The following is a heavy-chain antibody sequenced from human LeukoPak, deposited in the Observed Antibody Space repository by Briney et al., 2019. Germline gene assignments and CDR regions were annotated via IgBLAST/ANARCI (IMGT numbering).Heavy chain of an antibody. Sequence: ASVKVSCKASGYTFTGYYMHWVRQAPGQGLEWMGWINPNSGGTNYAQKFQGRVTMTRDTSISTAYMELSSLTSDETAVYYCARVGPAVAAPSFDYWGQGTLVTVSS. V-gene: IGHV1-2*02. CDR2: INPNSGGT. J-gene: IGHJ4*02. D-gene: IGHD6-19*01. CDR1: GYTFTGYY. CDR3: ARVGPAVAAPSFDY.